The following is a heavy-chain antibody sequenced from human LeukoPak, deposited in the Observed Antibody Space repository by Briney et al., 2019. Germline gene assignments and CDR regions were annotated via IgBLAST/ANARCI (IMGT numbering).Heavy chain of an antibody. CDR3: ARDRGGTDDFWSGYYTGYFDY. CDR2: ISSSGSTI. Sequence: GGSLRLSCAASGFTFSSYEMNWVRQAPGKGLEWVSYISSSGSTIYYADSVKGRFTISRDNAKNSLYLQMNSLRAEDTAVFYCARDRGGTDDFWSGYYTGYFDYWGQGTLVTVSS. J-gene: IGHJ4*02. D-gene: IGHD3-3*01. CDR1: GFTFSSYE. V-gene: IGHV3-48*03.